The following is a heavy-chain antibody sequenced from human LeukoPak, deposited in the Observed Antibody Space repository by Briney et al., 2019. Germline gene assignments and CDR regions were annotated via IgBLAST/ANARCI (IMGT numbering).Heavy chain of an antibody. CDR3: ARDRGCSSTSCYESPGDY. V-gene: IGHV1-69*05. CDR1: GGTFSSYA. CDR2: IIPIFGTA. Sequence: ASVKVSCKASGGTFSSYAISWVRQAPGQGLEWMGRIIPIFGTANYAQKFQGRVTITTDESTSTAYMELSSLRSEDTAVYYCARDRGCSSTSCYESPGDYWGQGTLVTVSS. D-gene: IGHD2-2*01. J-gene: IGHJ4*02.